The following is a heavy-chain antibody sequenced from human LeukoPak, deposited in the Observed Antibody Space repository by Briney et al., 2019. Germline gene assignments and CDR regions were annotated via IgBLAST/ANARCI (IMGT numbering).Heavy chain of an antibody. CDR3: AKENGYCSSTSCYDAVDY. CDR1: GFTFSSYA. Sequence: GRSLRLSCAASGFTFSSYAMSWVRQAPGKGLEWVSAISGSGGSTYYADSVKGRFTISRDNSKNTLYLQMNSLRAEDTAVYYCAKENGYCSSTSCYDAVDYWGQGTLVTVSS. CDR2: ISGSGGST. D-gene: IGHD2-2*01. J-gene: IGHJ4*02. V-gene: IGHV3-23*01.